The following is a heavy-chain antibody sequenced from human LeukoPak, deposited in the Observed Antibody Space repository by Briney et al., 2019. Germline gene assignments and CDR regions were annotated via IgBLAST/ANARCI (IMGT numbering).Heavy chain of an antibody. CDR3: ASAGHDYSGDFFDY. CDR2: INSDGSST. J-gene: IGHJ4*02. V-gene: IGHV3-74*01. Sequence: GGSLTLFCAASEFTFSNYWMHCLRQAPGKGLVWLSRINSDGSSTAYADSVKGRFTISRDNAKYALYLQMNSLRGEDTAVYYCASAGHDYSGDFFDYWGQGTLVTVSS. D-gene: IGHD4-23*01. CDR1: EFTFSNYW.